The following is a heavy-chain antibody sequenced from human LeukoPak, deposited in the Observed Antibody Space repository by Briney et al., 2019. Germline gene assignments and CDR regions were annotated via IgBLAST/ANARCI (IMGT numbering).Heavy chain of an antibody. D-gene: IGHD5-18*01. J-gene: IGHJ4*02. Sequence: GSLRPSCAASGFTFSSYAMSWVRQAPGKGLEWVSAISGSGGSTYYADSVKGRFTISRDDSKNTAYLHMNSLKTEDTAMYYCTRFVDSTLVFDYWGQGTLVTVSS. CDR3: TRFVDSTLVFDY. V-gene: IGHV3-23*01. CDR2: ISGSGGST. CDR1: GFTFSSYA.